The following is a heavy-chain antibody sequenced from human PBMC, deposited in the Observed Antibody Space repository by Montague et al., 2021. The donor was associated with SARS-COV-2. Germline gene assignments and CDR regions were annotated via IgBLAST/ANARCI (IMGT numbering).Heavy chain of an antibody. Sequence: SVKVSCKASGYTLSEVPIHWVRQAPVEGLEWMGSFDPEHGETLYTQKFQGRVTMTEDPSTETAYLELSNLISDDTAIYYCATESILGVVIYAFAFWGQGTLVTVSS. D-gene: IGHD3-3*02. CDR3: ATESILGVVIYAFAF. V-gene: IGHV1-24*01. CDR2: FDPEHGET. J-gene: IGHJ3*01. CDR1: GYTLSEVP.